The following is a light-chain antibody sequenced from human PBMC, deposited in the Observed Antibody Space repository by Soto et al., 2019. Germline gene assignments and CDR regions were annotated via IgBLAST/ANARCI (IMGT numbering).Light chain of an antibody. CDR3: QQLRSYPST. Sequence: DIQMTQSPSTLSASVGDRVTVTCRASQDIRNYLAWYQQKPGKAPKLLICDASTLYSGVPSRFSGSGSGTDFTLTISGLQSEDFAAYYCQQLRSYPSTFGGGTKVDIK. CDR1: QDIRNY. V-gene: IGKV1-9*01. J-gene: IGKJ4*01. CDR2: DAS.